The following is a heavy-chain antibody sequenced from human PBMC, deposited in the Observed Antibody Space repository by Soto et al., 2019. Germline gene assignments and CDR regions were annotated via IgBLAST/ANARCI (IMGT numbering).Heavy chain of an antibody. V-gene: IGHV4-39*01. CDR2: IYYSGST. CDR1: GGSISSSSYY. D-gene: IGHD3-10*01. J-gene: IGHJ2*01. CDR3: ARRPPARGWYFDL. Sequence: QLQLQESGPGLVKPSETLSLTCTVSGGSISSSSYYWGWIRQPPGKGLEWIGSIYYSGSTYYNPSLKSRGTISVDTSKNQFSMKLSSVTAADTAVYYCARRPPARGWYFDLWGRGTLVTVSS.